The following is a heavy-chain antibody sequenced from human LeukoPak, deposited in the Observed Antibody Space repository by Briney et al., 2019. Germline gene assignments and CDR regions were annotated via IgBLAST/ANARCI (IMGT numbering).Heavy chain of an antibody. CDR3: ARGLRSARSRDGYNLGF. J-gene: IGHJ4*02. Sequence: PSETLSLTCTVSGGAISSFFWTWIPQPPGQGLGSIGDIYDSGGANYNAALKSRVTITVETSKNQFTLNLISDTPADTAMYYCARGLRSARSRDGYNLGFWGQGTLVTVSS. V-gene: IGHV4-59*01. CDR1: GGAISSFF. D-gene: IGHD5-24*01. CDR2: IYDSGGA.